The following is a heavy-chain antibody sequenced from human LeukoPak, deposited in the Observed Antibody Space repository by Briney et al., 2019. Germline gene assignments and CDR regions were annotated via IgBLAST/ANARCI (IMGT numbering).Heavy chain of an antibody. Sequence: SETLSLTCTVSGYSISSGYYWGWIRQPPGKGLEWIGSIYHSGSTYYNPSLKSRVTISVDTSKNQFSLKLSSVTAADTAVYYCASEAAVARGSLWGQGTLVTVSS. CDR2: IYHSGST. J-gene: IGHJ4*02. D-gene: IGHD6-19*01. CDR1: GYSISSGYY. CDR3: ASEAAVARGSL. V-gene: IGHV4-38-2*02.